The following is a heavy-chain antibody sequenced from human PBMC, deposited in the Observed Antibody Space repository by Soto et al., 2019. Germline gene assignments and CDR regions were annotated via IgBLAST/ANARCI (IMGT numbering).Heavy chain of an antibody. Sequence: ASVKVSCKASGYTFTSYYMHWVRQAPGQGLEWMGIINPSGGSTSYAQKFQGRVTMTRDTSKSQFSMKLSSLKAADTAVYYCARAEEIAVAVYEAFDIWGQGTTVTVSS. V-gene: IGHV1-46*01. CDR3: ARAEEIAVAVYEAFDI. D-gene: IGHD6-19*01. J-gene: IGHJ3*02. CDR2: INPSGGST. CDR1: GYTFTSYY.